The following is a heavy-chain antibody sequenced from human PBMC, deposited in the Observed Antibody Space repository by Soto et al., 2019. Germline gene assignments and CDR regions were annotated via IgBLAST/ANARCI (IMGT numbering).Heavy chain of an antibody. CDR1: GDSVTSHY. CDR3: ARVILWFGGRSSYYYMDV. J-gene: IGHJ6*03. D-gene: IGHD3-10*01. V-gene: IGHV4-59*02. Sequence: SETLSLTCSFSGDSVTSHYLTWIRQSPEKGLEWIGYMHYTGFSHYNPSLKSRLTISVDTAKNQFTLQLTSVTAADTAVYYCARVILWFGGRSSYYYMDVWGKGTTVTVSS. CDR2: MHYTGFS.